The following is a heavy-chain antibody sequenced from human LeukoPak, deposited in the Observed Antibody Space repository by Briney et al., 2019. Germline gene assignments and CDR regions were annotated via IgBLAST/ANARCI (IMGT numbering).Heavy chain of an antibody. Sequence: GGSLRLSCAASGFTFSSYWMHWVRQAPGKGLVWVSRINSDGSDTSYADSVKGRFTISRDNAKNTLCLQMNSLRAEDTSVYYCARVPTVTGGFDYWGQGTLVTVSS. V-gene: IGHV3-74*01. D-gene: IGHD4-11*01. CDR3: ARVPTVTGGFDY. CDR2: INSDGSDT. CDR1: GFTFSSYW. J-gene: IGHJ4*02.